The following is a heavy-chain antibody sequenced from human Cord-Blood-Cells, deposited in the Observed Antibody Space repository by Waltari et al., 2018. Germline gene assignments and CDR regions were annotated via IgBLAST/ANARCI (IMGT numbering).Heavy chain of an antibody. D-gene: IGHD3-22*01. CDR1: GGSFSGYY. CDR3: ARVVDYYDSSGYYYFDY. V-gene: IGHV4-34*01. Sequence: QVQLQQWGAGLLKPSETLSLTCAVYGGSFSGYYWSWIRQPPGKGLEWIGEINHSGSTNSNPSLKSRVTISVDTSKNQFSLKLSSVTAADTAVYYCARVVDYYDSSGYYYFDYWGQGTLVTVSS. J-gene: IGHJ4*02. CDR2: INHSGST.